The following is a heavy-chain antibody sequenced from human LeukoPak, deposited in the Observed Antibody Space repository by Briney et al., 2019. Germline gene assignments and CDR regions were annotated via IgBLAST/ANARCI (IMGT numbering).Heavy chain of an antibody. V-gene: IGHV4-39*01. CDR2: IYYSGST. D-gene: IGHD3-3*01. CDR1: GGSISSSSYY. CDR3: ARRYYDFWSGYYTTPRYFDY. J-gene: IGHJ4*02. Sequence: SETLSLTCTVSGGSISSSSYYWGWIRQPPGKGLEWIGSIYYSGSTYYNPSLKSRVTISVDTSKNQFSLKLSSVTAADTAVYYCARRYYDFWSGYYTTPRYFDYWGQGTLVTVSS.